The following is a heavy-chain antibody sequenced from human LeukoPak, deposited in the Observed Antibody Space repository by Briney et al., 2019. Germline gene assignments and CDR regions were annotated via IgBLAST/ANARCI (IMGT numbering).Heavy chain of an antibody. CDR3: ARVRYYYDSSGYYVSQFDY. D-gene: IGHD3-22*01. CDR1: GGSISSYY. V-gene: IGHV4-59*01. Sequence: ETLSLTCTVPGGSISSYYWSWIRQPPGKGLEWIGYIYYSGSTNYNPSLKSRVTISVDTSKNQFSLKLSSVTAADTAVYYCARVRYYYDSSGYYVSQFDYWGQGTLVTVSS. CDR2: IYYSGST. J-gene: IGHJ4*02.